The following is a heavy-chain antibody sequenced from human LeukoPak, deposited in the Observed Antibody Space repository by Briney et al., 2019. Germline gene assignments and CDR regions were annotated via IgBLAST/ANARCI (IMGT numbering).Heavy chain of an antibody. D-gene: IGHD3-22*01. Sequence: GSLRLSCAASGFTFSSYWMSWVRQAPGKGLEWIGEINHSGSTNYNPSLKSRVTISVDTSKNQFSLKLSSVTAADTAVYYCAETRGYYDSSGYLGAFDIWGQGTMVTVSS. J-gene: IGHJ3*02. CDR2: INHSGST. CDR3: AETRGYYDSSGYLGAFDI. CDR1: GFTFSSYW. V-gene: IGHV4-34*08.